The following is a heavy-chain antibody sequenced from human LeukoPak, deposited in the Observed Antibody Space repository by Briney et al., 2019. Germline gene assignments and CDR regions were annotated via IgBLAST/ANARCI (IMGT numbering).Heavy chain of an antibody. V-gene: IGHV1-2*02. D-gene: IGHD2-8*01. CDR1: GYTFTGYY. CDR3: ARDRTIALPLDRTEYYFDY. CDR2: INPNRGGT. Sequence: GATVNDSCMASGYTFTGYYMNGVRQAPGQGLAGMGWINPNRGGTNYAQKFWGRGTMTRDTSISTAYMELSRLRSDDTAVYYCARDRTIALPLDRTEYYFDYWGQGTLVTVSS. J-gene: IGHJ4*02.